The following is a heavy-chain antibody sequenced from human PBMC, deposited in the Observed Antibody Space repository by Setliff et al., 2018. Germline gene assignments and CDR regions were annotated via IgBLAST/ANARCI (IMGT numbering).Heavy chain of an antibody. CDR3: ARERYFDWFFEY. J-gene: IGHJ4*02. CDR1: GGSISSGAYY. Sequence: SDTLSLTCTVSGGSISSGAYYWSWIRQPAGKAPEWIGRIHASGSPSYNPSLNSRVTMSLDTSTNQFFLRLSSVTAADTAVYYCARERYFDWFFEYWGRGTLVTVSS. CDR2: IHASGSP. V-gene: IGHV4-61*02. D-gene: IGHD3-9*01.